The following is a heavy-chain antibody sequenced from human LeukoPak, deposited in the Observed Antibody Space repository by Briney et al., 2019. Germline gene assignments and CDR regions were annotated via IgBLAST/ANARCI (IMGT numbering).Heavy chain of an antibody. CDR3: ARGSAFDI. V-gene: IGHV6-1*01. D-gene: IGHD2-15*01. CDR2: TYYRSKWFN. Sequence: SQTLSLTCAISGDTFSSGCGVWNWIRYSPSIGLEWLGRTYYRSKWFNDSAVTMKSRIVVTPDTSKNQFSLQLNSMTPEDTAVYYCARGSAFDIWGQGTMVTVSS. CDR1: GDTFSSGCGV. J-gene: IGHJ3*02.